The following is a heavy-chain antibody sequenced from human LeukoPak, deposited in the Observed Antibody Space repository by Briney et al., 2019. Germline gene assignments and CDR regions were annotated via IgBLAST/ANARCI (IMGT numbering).Heavy chain of an antibody. CDR1: GYTFTSYD. D-gene: IGHD3-10*01. V-gene: IGHV1-8*01. J-gene: IGHJ4*02. Sequence: ASVKVSCKASGYTFTSYDINWVRQATGQGLEWMGWMNPNSGNTGYAQKFQGRVTMTRNTSISTAYMELSSLRSEDTAVYYCARGSWGWFGDTGAFDYWGQGTLVTVSS. CDR3: ARGSWGWFGDTGAFDY. CDR2: MNPNSGNT.